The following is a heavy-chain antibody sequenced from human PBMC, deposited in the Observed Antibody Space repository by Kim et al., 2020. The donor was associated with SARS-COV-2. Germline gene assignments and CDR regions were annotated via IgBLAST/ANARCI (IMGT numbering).Heavy chain of an antibody. CDR3: ARDSHSYSSSWFHYSYYGMDV. D-gene: IGHD6-13*01. J-gene: IGHJ6*02. V-gene: IGHV3-7*05. Sequence: GGSLRLSCAASGFTFSSYWMSWVRQAPGKGLEWVANIKQDGSEKYYVDSVKGRFTISRDNAKNSLYLQMNSLRAEDTAVYYCARDSHSYSSSWFHYSYYGMDVWGQGTTVTVSS. CDR2: IKQDGSEK. CDR1: GFTFSSYW.